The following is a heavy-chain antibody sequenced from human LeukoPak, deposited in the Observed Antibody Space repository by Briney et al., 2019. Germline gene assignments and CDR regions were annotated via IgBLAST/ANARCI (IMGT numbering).Heavy chain of an antibody. CDR2: IYYSGST. CDR3: ARNRGTTTPFDY. Sequence: SETLSLTCTVSGGSISSYYWSWIRQPPGKGLEWIGSIYYSGSTYYNPSLKSRVTISVDTSKNQFSLKLSSVTAADTAVYYCARNRGTTTPFDYWGQGTLVTVSS. V-gene: IGHV4-59*05. J-gene: IGHJ4*02. CDR1: GGSISSYY. D-gene: IGHD1-1*01.